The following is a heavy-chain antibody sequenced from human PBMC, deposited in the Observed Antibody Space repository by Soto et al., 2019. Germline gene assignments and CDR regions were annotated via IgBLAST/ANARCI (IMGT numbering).Heavy chain of an antibody. V-gene: IGHV4-39*01. D-gene: IGHD1-20*01. CDR3: ASSQKGYNWNYFDH. CDR1: GGSISGSYYY. J-gene: IGHJ4*02. Sequence: PSETLSLTCAVPGGSISGSYYYWGWLRQSPGRGPEWIGSVFYTGFTSYNPSLESRVSVSVDTSKNQFSLKVSAVTAADTAVYYCASSQKGYNWNYFDHWGQGALVTVSS. CDR2: VFYTGFT.